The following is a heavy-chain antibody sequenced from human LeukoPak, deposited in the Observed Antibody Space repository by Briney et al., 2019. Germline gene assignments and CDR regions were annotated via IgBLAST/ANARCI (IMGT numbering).Heavy chain of an antibody. V-gene: IGHV3-74*01. D-gene: IGHD2-15*01. Sequence: GGSLTLSCAASGFTFSSYWMHWVRHAPGKGLVWVSRINSDGSSTSYADSVKGRFTISRDNAKNTLYLQMNSLRAEDTAVYHCARYCSGSSCCDQFDYWGQGTLVTVSS. J-gene: IGHJ4*02. CDR2: INSDGSST. CDR3: ARYCSGSSCCDQFDY. CDR1: GFTFSSYW.